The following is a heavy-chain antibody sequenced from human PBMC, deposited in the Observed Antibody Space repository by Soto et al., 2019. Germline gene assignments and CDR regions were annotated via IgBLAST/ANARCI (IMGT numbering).Heavy chain of an antibody. CDR2: IYHSGST. CDR3: ARFYGDYANWFDP. CDR1: GGSISSGGYS. J-gene: IGHJ5*02. V-gene: IGHV4-30-2*01. D-gene: IGHD4-17*01. Sequence: SETLSLTCAVSGGSISSGGYSWSWIRQPPGKGLEWIGYIYHSGSTYYNPSLKSRVTISVDRSKNQFSLKLRSVTAADTAVYYCARFYGDYANWFDPWGQGTLVTVSS.